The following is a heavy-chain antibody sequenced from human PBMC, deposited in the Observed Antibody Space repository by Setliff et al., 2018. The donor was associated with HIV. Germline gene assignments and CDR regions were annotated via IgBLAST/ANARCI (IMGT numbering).Heavy chain of an antibody. CDR2: ILPIFGST. V-gene: IGHV1-69*13. J-gene: IGHJ5*02. CDR1: GDNFNNVA. D-gene: IGHD3-10*01. CDR3: TNRGGSGTNVGNWFDP. Sequence: GASVKVSCKASGDNFNNVALNWVRQAPGQGLEWMGGILPIFGSTDYAQKFQGRLTITAVQSQNTVYMELSSLRPDDTAVYYCTNRGGSGTNVGNWFDPWGQGTLVTVSS.